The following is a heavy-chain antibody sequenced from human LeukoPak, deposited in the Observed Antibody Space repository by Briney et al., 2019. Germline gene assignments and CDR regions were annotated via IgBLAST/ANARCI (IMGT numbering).Heavy chain of an antibody. D-gene: IGHD3-10*01. J-gene: IGHJ6*02. CDR1: GFTFSSYA. V-gene: IGHV3-64*01. CDR3: AKFMVRGNYYYYGMDV. CDR2: ISSNGGST. Sequence: GGSLRLSCAASGFTFSSYAMHWVRQAPGKGLEYVSAISSNGGSTYYANSVKGRFTISRDNSKNTLYLQMNSLRAEDTAVYYCAKFMVRGNYYYYGMDVWGQGTTVTVSS.